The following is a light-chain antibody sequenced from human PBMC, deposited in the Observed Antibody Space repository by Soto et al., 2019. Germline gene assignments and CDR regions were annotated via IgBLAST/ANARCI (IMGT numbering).Light chain of an antibody. CDR3: EAWDDSLNGPV. Sequence: QSARAQPPSASGTPGQKITISCSGSTSDIGSNTVNWYQQVPGTAPKLLIYANNQRPSGVPDRFSGSKSGTSASLAISGLQSEDEADYYCEAWDDSLNGPVFGGGTKVTVL. V-gene: IGLV1-44*01. J-gene: IGLJ3*02. CDR2: ANN. CDR1: TSDIGSNT.